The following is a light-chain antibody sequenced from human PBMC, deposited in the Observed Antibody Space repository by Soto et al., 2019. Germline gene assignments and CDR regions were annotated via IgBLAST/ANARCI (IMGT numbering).Light chain of an antibody. CDR1: SSDIGGHNY. CDR2: KVS. V-gene: IGLV2-14*01. Sequence: QSALTQPASVSGSPGQSITISCTGTSSDIGGHNYVSWYQHHPGKAPKLIIYKVSDRPSGISARFSASTSGNTASLTISGVQAEDEADYYCSSYTSSSTWVFGGGTKLTVL. J-gene: IGLJ3*02. CDR3: SSYTSSSTWV.